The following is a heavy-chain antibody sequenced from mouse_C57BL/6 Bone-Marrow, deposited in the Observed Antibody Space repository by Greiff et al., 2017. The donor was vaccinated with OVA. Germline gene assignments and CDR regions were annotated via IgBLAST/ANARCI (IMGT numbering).Heavy chain of an antibody. D-gene: IGHD3-1*01. CDR3: ARSGPDYFDY. CDR1: GYTFTSYT. CDR2: INPSSGYT. Sequence: VQLKESGAELARPGASVKMSCKASGYTFTSYTMHWVKQRPGQGLEWIGYINPSSGYTKYNQKFKDKATLTADKSSSTAYMQLSSLTSEDSAVYYCARSGPDYFDYWGQGTTLTVSS. J-gene: IGHJ2*01. V-gene: IGHV1-4*01.